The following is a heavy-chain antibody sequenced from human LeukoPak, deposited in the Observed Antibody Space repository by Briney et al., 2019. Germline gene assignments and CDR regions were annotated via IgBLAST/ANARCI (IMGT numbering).Heavy chain of an antibody. CDR2: ISYDGSNK. V-gene: IGHV3-30-3*01. J-gene: IGHJ6*02. CDR3: ARDLSTMVRGVIITHYYYYYGMDV. Sequence: GGSLRLSCAASGFTFSDYYMSWIRQAPGKGLEWVAVISYDGSNKYYADSVKGRFTISRDNSKNTLYLQMNSLRAEDTAVYYCARDLSTMVRGVIITHYYYYYGMDVWGQGTTVTVSS. CDR1: GFTFSDYY. D-gene: IGHD3-10*01.